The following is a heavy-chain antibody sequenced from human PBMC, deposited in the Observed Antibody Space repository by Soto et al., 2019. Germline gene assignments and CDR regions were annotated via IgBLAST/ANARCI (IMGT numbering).Heavy chain of an antibody. J-gene: IGHJ5*01. CDR1: SLSFSTYN. CDR3: ARDRCYDGTCYSASDS. D-gene: IGHD2-15*01. CDR2: ISTTSFTI. Sequence: PEGSRSLSWEHPSLSFSTYNTNLVRPAPGKRPEWIAYISTTSFTIYYADSVKGRFTISRDNDRNSLYLEMNSLRDEDTAVYYCARDRCYDGTCYSASDSWGQGTLVKVAS. V-gene: IGHV3-48*02.